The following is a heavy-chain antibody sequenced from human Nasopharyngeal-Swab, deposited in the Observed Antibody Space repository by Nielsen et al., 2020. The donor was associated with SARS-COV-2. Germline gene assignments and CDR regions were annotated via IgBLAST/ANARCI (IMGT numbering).Heavy chain of an antibody. J-gene: IGHJ6*02. CDR2: IKQDGSGK. V-gene: IGHV3-7*01. CDR1: GFSLSDHY. D-gene: IGHD6-13*01. CDR3: ARDSRSSSWYQIYYYYGMDV. Sequence: GESLKISCVASGFSLSDHYMDWVRQAPGKGLEWVANIKQDGSGKYYVDSVKGRFTISRDNAKNTLYLQMNSLRAEDTAVYYCARDSRSSSWYQIYYYYGMDVWGQGTTVTVSS.